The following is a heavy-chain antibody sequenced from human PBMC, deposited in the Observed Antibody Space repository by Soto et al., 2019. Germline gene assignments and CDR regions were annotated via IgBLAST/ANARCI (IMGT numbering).Heavy chain of an antibody. CDR3: AREGRLQSLDY. J-gene: IGHJ4*02. D-gene: IGHD4-4*01. V-gene: IGHV4-30-4*01. Sequence: QVQLQESGPGLVKPSQILSLTCTVSGGSISDPDYYWSWIRQPPGKGLEWIGTIFYNGETSYNPSLKSRLSMSVDTSTNQFSLSLSSVTASDTAVYFCAREGRLQSLDYWGQGTLVTVSS. CDR1: GGSISDPDYY. CDR2: IFYNGET.